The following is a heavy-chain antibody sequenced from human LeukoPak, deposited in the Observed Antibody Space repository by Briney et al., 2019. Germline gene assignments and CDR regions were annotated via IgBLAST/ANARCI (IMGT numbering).Heavy chain of an antibody. CDR3: ASALRGYCSSTSCYLIDY. J-gene: IGHJ4*02. V-gene: IGHV1-2*02. D-gene: IGHD2-2*01. CDR1: GYTFTGYY. Sequence: ASVKVSCKASGYTFTGYYIHWVRQAPGQGLEWMGWINPNSGDTNYAQNFLGRVTMTRDTSISTAYMELSRLTSDDTAMYYCASALRGYCSSTSCYLIDYWGQGSLVTVSS. CDR2: INPNSGDT.